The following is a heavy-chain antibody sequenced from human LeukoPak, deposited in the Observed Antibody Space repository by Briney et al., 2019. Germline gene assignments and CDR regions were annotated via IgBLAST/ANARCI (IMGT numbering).Heavy chain of an antibody. D-gene: IGHD3-3*01. CDR1: GYTFTSYG. V-gene: IGHV1-18*01. CDR3: ARDWSRDDCWSGYYMDV. CDR2: ISAYNGNT. Sequence: ASVKVSCKASGYTFTSYGISWVRQAPGQGLEWMGWISAYNGNTNYAQKLQGRVTMTTGTSTSTAYMELSSLRSEDTAVYYCARDWSRDDCWSGYYMDVWGKGTTVTVSS. J-gene: IGHJ6*03.